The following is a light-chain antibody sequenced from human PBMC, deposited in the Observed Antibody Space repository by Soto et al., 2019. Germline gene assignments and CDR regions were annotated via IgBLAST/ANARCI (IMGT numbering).Light chain of an antibody. CDR1: SSDVGGYNY. CDR3: SSYSGGSNWV. Sequence: QSALTQPPSASGSPGQSVAISCTGTSSDVGGYNYVSWYQHHPGKAPKLMIYEVSRRTSGVSDRFSGSKSGNTASLTVSGLQAEDEADYYCSSYSGGSNWVFGGGTKLTVL. J-gene: IGLJ3*02. V-gene: IGLV2-8*01. CDR2: EVS.